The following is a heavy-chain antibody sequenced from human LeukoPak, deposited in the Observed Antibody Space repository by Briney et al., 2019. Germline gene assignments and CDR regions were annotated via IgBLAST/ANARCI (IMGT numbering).Heavy chain of an antibody. J-gene: IGHJ4*02. CDR1: GFNFSSYA. CDR3: ASGSATVTTRSFDY. Sequence: GGSLRLSCEASGFNFSSYAIHWVRQAPGKGLEWVAIISYDGSNKYYADSVKGRFTISRENSKNTLYLQMNSLRPEDTAVYYCASGSATVTTRSFDYWGQGTLVTVSS. CDR2: ISYDGSNK. V-gene: IGHV3-30*03. D-gene: IGHD4-17*01.